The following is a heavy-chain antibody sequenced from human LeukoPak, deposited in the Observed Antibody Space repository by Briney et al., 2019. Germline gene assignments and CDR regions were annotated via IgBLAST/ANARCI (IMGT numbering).Heavy chain of an antibody. J-gene: IGHJ6*04. CDR1: AGSISSYY. Sequence: SETLSLTCTVSAGSISSYYRSWIRQPPGKGLEWIGYIYSSGSTNYNPSHKSRVTIAVNTSKTQISLKLSSVTAADTAVYYCARVDEGGYYYYGMDVWGEGATFTVSS. CDR3: ARVDEGGYYYYGMDV. V-gene: IGHV4-59*01. D-gene: IGHD3-16*01. CDR2: IYSSGST.